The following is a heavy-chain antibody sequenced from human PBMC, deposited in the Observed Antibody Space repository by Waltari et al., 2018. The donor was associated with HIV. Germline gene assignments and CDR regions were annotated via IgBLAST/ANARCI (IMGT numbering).Heavy chain of an antibody. Sequence: EAQLVESGGGLVQPGGSLRLSCSAPGFTFRSYWMHWVRQAPGRGLEWVSRINNDGTKTNYADSVKGRFTISRDNAKNTLYLQMNSLRAEDTAVYFCVRDYDSSGYYSANWFDPWGQGTVVTVSS. V-gene: IGHV3-74*01. CDR1: GFTFRSYW. CDR3: VRDYDSSGYYSANWFDP. CDR2: INNDGTKT. J-gene: IGHJ5*02. D-gene: IGHD3-22*01.